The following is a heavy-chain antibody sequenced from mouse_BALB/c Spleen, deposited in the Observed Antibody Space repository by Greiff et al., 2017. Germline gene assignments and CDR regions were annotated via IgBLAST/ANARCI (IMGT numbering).Heavy chain of an antibody. Sequence: EVQLVESGGGLVQPGGSRKLSCAASGFTFSSFGMHWVRQAPEKGLEWVAYISSGSSTIYYADTVKGRFTISRDNPKNTLFLQMTSLRSEDTAMYYCARSYRYDIYWYFDVWGAGTTVTVSS. V-gene: IGHV5-17*02. CDR1: GFTFSSFG. D-gene: IGHD2-14*01. J-gene: IGHJ1*01. CDR2: ISSGSSTI. CDR3: ARSYRYDIYWYFDV.